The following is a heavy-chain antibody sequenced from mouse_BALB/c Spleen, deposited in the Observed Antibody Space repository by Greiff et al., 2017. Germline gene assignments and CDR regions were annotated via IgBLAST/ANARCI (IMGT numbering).Heavy chain of an antibody. D-gene: IGHD2-3*01. Sequence: VQLKESGPELVKPGASVKISCKASGYTFTDYNMHWVKQSHGKSLEWIGYIYPYNGGTGYNQKFKSKATLTVDNSSSTAYMELRSLTSEDSAVYYCAREGYENYFDYWGQGNTLTVSS. CDR3: AREGYENYFDY. CDR1: GYTFTDYN. J-gene: IGHJ2*01. V-gene: IGHV1S29*02. CDR2: IYPYNGGT.